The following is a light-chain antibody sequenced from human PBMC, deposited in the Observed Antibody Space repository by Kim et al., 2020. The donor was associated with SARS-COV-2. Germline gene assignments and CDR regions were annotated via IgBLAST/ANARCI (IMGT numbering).Light chain of an antibody. CDR1: QSISSW. CDR3: QQYLTYST. V-gene: IGKV1-5*01. J-gene: IGKJ2*01. CDR2: DAS. Sequence: DIQMTQSPSTLSASVGDRVTITCRASQSISSWLAWYQQKTGKAPQLLIYDASSLESGVPSRFSGSGSGTEFTLTIIGLQPDDFATYYCQQYLTYSTFGQGTKLEI.